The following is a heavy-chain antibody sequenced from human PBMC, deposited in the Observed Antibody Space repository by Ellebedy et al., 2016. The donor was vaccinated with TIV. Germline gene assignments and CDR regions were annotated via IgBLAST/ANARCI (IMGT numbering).Heavy chain of an antibody. Sequence: MPSETLSLTCGISGGFISSRSHYWGWIRQPPGKGLEWIGSIYYSGSTYYSPSLKSRATISADPSRNQFSLKLNSVTAADTAVYFCASQRYYHVSVSYHKPSEPTDGFDVWGQGTVVTVSS. D-gene: IGHD3-10*01. CDR1: GGFISSRSHY. CDR2: IYYSGST. V-gene: IGHV4-39*01. CDR3: ASQRYYHVSVSYHKPSEPTDGFDV. J-gene: IGHJ3*01.